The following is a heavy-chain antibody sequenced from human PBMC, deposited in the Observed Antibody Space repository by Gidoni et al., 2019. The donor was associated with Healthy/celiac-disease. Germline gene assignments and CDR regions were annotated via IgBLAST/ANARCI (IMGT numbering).Heavy chain of an antibody. Sequence: EVQLVESGGGLVQPGRSLRLSCAASGFTFDDYAMHWVRQAPGKGLEGVSGISWNSGSIGYADSVKGRFTISRDNAKNSLYLQMNSLRAEDTALYYCASHSSSWYGAFDYWGQGTLVTVSS. CDR1: GFTFDDYA. CDR3: ASHSSSWYGAFDY. J-gene: IGHJ4*02. D-gene: IGHD6-13*01. CDR2: ISWNSGSI. V-gene: IGHV3-9*01.